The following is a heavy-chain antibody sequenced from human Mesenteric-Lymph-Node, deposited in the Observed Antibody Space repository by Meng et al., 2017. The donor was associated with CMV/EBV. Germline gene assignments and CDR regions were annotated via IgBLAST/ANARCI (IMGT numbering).Heavy chain of an antibody. Sequence: SCAASGFTFSTYSMNWVRQAPGKGLEWVSFISSSSSTIYYADSVKGRFTISRDNAKNSLYLQMNSLRAEDTAVYYCARSVAGTYYYYYGMDVWGQGTTVTVSS. CDR1: GFTFSTYS. J-gene: IGHJ6*02. V-gene: IGHV3-48*04. CDR2: ISSSSSTI. CDR3: ARSVAGTYYYYYGMDV. D-gene: IGHD2-15*01.